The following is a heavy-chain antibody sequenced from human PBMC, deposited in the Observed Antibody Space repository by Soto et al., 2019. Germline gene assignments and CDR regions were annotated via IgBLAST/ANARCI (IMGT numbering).Heavy chain of an antibody. D-gene: IGHD6-6*01. CDR2: INPNSGGT. CDR1: GYTFTGYY. Sequence: ASVKVSCKASGYTFTGYYMHWVRQAPGQGLEWMGWINPNSGGTNYAQKLQGRVTMTTDTSTSTAYMELRSLRSDDTAVYYCARDSSPFTHRFDPWGQGTLVTVSS. CDR3: ARDSSPFTHRFDP. V-gene: IGHV1-2*02. J-gene: IGHJ5*02.